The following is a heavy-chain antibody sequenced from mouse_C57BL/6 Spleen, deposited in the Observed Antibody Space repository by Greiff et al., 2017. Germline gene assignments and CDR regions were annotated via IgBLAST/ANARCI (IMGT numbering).Heavy chain of an antibody. D-gene: IGHD2-3*01. J-gene: IGHJ3*01. CDR2: IYPGDGDT. V-gene: IGHV1-80*01. CDR1: GYAFSSYW. CDR3: ARNRGEDGYYGGFAY. Sequence: VQRVESGAELVKPGASVKISCKASGYAFSSYWMNWVKQRPGKGLEWIGQIYPGDGDTNYNGKFKGKATLTADKSSSTAYMQLSSLTSEDSAVYFCARNRGEDGYYGGFAYWGQGTLVTVSA.